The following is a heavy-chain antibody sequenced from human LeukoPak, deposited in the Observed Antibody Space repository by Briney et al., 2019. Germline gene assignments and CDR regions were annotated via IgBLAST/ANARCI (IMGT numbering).Heavy chain of an antibody. D-gene: IGHD2-2*03. Sequence: GGSLRLSCAASGFTFSSYAMHWVRQAPGKGLEWVAVISYDGSNKYYADSVKGRFTISRDNSKNTLYLQMNSLRAEDTAVYYCAREEGGYCSSTSCLLPGHWGQGTLVTVSS. CDR1: GFTFSSYA. V-gene: IGHV3-30*04. CDR2: ISYDGSNK. J-gene: IGHJ4*02. CDR3: AREEGGYCSSTSCLLPGH.